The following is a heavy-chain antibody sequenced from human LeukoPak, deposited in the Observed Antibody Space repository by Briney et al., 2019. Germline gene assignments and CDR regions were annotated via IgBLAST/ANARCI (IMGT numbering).Heavy chain of an antibody. CDR3: ARGNRGATFPIAAARPRIFDY. V-gene: IGHV4-59*12. Sequence: PSETLSLTCTVSGGSISSYYWSWIRQPPGKGLEWIGYIYYSGSTNYNPSLKSRVTISVDTSKNQFSLKLSSVTAADTAVYYCARGNRGATFPIAAARPRIFDYWGQGTLVTVSS. CDR1: GGSISSYY. CDR2: IYYSGST. J-gene: IGHJ4*02. D-gene: IGHD6-13*01.